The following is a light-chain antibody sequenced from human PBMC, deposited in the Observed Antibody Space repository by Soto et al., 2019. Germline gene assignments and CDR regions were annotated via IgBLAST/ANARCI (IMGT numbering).Light chain of an antibody. J-gene: IGKJ5*01. Sequence: EIVMTQSPATLSVSLGESATLSCRSSQSVSSSYLAWYQQKPGQAPRLLIYGASSRATGIPARFNGSGSGTEFTLTISSLQSEDFAVYYCQQYNNWPPTFGQGTRLEIK. V-gene: IGKV3-15*01. CDR2: GAS. CDR3: QQYNNWPPT. CDR1: QSVSSSY.